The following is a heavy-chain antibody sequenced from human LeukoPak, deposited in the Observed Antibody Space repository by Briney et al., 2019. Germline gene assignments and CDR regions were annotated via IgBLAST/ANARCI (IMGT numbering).Heavy chain of an antibody. Sequence: SETLSLTCTVSGGSISSGGYYWSWIRQHPGKGLEWIGYIYYSGSTYYNPSLKSRVTISVDTSKNQFSLKLSSVTAADTAVYYCARDHGGWDGYNHFDYWGQGTLVTVSS. V-gene: IGHV4-31*03. J-gene: IGHJ4*02. CDR2: IYYSGST. CDR1: GGSISSGGYY. D-gene: IGHD5-24*01. CDR3: ARDHGGWDGYNHFDY.